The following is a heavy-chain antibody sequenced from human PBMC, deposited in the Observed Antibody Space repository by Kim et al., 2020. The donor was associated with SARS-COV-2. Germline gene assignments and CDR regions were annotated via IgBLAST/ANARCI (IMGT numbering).Heavy chain of an antibody. CDR3: TGLKGRGSGF. CDR2: K. D-gene: IGHD3-10*01. Sequence: KTYADTVKGRFSITRDNAKNTQYLQMDNLKVEDTAVYYCTGLKGRGSGFWGQGTLVTVSA. V-gene: IGHV3-74*01. J-gene: IGHJ4*02.